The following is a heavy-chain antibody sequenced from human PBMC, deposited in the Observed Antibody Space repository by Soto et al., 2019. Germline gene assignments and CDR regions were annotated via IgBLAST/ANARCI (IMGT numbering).Heavy chain of an antibody. CDR3: ARSYYYDSSSPEYFQH. Sequence: QVQLVQSGAEVKKPGSSVKVSCKASGGTFSSYTISWVRQAPGQGLEWMGRIIPILGIANYAQKFQGRVTITADKSTSTAYMELSSLRSEDTAVYYCARSYYYDSSSPEYFQHWGQGTLVTVSS. J-gene: IGHJ1*01. D-gene: IGHD3-22*01. V-gene: IGHV1-69*02. CDR1: GGTFSSYT. CDR2: IIPILGIA.